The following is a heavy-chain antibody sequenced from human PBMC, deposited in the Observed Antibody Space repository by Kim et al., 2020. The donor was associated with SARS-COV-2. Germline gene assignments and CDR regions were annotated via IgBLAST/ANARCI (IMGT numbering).Heavy chain of an antibody. CDR3: ARVDSYDSSGYYLDY. D-gene: IGHD3-22*01. CDR2: IIPIFGTA. J-gene: IGHJ4*02. V-gene: IGHV1-69*13. CDR1: GGTFSSYA. Sequence: SVKVSCKASGGTFSSYAISWVRQAPGQGLEWMGGIIPIFGTANYAQKFQGRVTITADESTSTVYMELSSLRSEDTAVYYCARVDSYDSSGYYLDYWGQGTLVTVSS.